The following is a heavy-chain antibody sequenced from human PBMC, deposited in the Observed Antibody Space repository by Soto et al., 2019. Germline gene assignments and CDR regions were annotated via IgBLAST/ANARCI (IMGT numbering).Heavy chain of an antibody. CDR1: GGSISSGGYY. V-gene: IGHV4-31*03. J-gene: IGHJ6*02. CDR3: ARGPVVPAAIPYYYGMDV. CDR2: IYYSGST. D-gene: IGHD2-2*01. Sequence: SETLSLTCTVSGGSISSGGYYWSWIRQHPGKGLEWIGYIYYSGSTYYNPSLKSRVTISVDTSKNQFSLKLSSVTAAGTAVYYCARGPVVPAAIPYYYGMDVWGQGTTVTVSS.